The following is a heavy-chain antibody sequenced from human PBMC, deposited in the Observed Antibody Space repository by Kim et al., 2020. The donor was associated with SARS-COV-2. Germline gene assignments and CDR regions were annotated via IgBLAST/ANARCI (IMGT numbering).Heavy chain of an antibody. J-gene: IGHJ4*02. V-gene: IGHV5-51*01. D-gene: IGHD6-13*01. CDR3: ARHGFGYSSSWYEFDY. Sequence: SFQGQVTLSADKSISTAYLQWSSLKASDTAMYYCARHGFGYSSSWYEFDYWGQGTLVTVSS.